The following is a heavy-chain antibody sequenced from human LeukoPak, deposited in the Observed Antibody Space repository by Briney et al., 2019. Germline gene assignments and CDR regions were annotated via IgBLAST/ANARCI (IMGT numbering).Heavy chain of an antibody. CDR3: ATVTITSTILSFDY. CDR2: SFFGGST. J-gene: IGHJ4*02. D-gene: IGHD4-11*01. CDR1: GASMSDYF. V-gene: IGHV4-59*01. Sequence: SETLSLTCTVSGASMSDYFWTWIRQTPGKGLEWVGYSFFGGSTSYNPSLKRRVAISVDTSKNVFSLQLSSATAEDTAVYFCATVTITSTILSFDYWGRGTLVTVSS.